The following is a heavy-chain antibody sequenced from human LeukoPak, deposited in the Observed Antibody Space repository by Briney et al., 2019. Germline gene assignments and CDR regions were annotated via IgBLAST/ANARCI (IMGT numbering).Heavy chain of an antibody. D-gene: IGHD2-2*01. V-gene: IGHV4-34*01. CDR1: GGSFSGYY. Sequence: SETLSLTCAVYGGSFSGYYWSWIRQPPGKGLEWIGEINHSGSTNYNPSLNSRVTISVDTSKNQFSLKLGSVTAADTAVYYCARGLVVVPAAMKGRLYYHGMDVWGKGTTVTVSS. J-gene: IGHJ6*04. CDR2: INHSGST. CDR3: ARGLVVVPAAMKGRLYYHGMDV.